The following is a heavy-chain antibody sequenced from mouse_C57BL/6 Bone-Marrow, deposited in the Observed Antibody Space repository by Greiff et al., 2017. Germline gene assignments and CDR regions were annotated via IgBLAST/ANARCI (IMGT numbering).Heavy chain of an antibody. CDR3: ARDGSSYNYAMDY. D-gene: IGHD1-1*01. J-gene: IGHJ4*01. Sequence: QVQLQQPGAELVMPGASVKLSCKASGYTFTSYWMHWVKQRPGQGLEWIGEIDPSDSYTNSNQKFKGKSTLTVDKSSSPAYMQLSSLTSEDSAVYYCARDGSSYNYAMDYWGQGTSGTVSS. CDR1: GYTFTSYW. V-gene: IGHV1-69*01. CDR2: IDPSDSYT.